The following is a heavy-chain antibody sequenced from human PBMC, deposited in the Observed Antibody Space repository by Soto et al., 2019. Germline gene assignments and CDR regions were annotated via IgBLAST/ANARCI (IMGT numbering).Heavy chain of an antibody. CDR2: VKDGGST. D-gene: IGHD5-12*01. CDR1: GGSLTGYY. V-gene: IGHV4-34*01. J-gene: IGHJ4*02. Sequence: QVQLQQWGAGLLKPSETLSLTCTVNGGSLTGYYWSWIRQPPGKGLEWIGEVKDGGSTNYSPSRRGRVPISADTSKNHFSLRLNSVTAADTAVYFCARGQEGIVATHWDQGALVTVSS. CDR3: ARGQEGIVATH.